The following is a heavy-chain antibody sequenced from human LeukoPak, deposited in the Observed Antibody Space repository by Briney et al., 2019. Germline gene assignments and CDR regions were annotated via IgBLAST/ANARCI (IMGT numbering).Heavy chain of an antibody. V-gene: IGHV1-2*02. D-gene: IGHD6-13*01. CDR1: GYTFTGYY. CDR2: INPNSGGT. J-gene: IGHJ4*02. Sequence: GASVKVSCKASGYTFTGYYMHWVRQAPGQGLEWMGWINPNSGGTNYAQKFQGRVTMTRDTSISTAYTELSRLRSDDTAVYYCASPEAAAGTEFDYWGQGTLVTVSS. CDR3: ASPEAAAGTEFDY.